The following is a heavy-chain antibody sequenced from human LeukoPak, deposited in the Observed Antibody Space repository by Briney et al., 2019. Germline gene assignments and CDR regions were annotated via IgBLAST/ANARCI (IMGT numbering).Heavy chain of an antibody. CDR2: INHSGST. Sequence: SETLSLTCAVYGGSFSGYYWSWIRQPPGKGLEWIGEINHSGSTNYNPSLKSRVTISVDTSKNQFSLKLSSVTAADTAVYYCARDRRVGAATGFDYWGQGTLVTVSS. CDR1: GGSFSGYY. D-gene: IGHD6-13*01. CDR3: ARDRRVGAATGFDY. V-gene: IGHV4-34*01. J-gene: IGHJ4*02.